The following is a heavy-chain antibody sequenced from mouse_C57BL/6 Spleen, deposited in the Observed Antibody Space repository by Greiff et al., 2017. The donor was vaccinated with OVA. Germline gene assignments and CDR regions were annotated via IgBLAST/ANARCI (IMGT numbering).Heavy chain of an antibody. CDR1: GYAFSSYW. D-gene: IGHD1-1*01. CDR3: AREGVYYGSSYGY. V-gene: IGHV1-80*01. Sequence: QVQLKESGAELVKPGASVKISCKASGYAFSSYWMNWVKQRPGKGLEWIGQIYPGDGDTNYNGKFKGKATLTADKSSSTAYMQLSSLTSEDSAVYFCAREGVYYGSSYGYWGQGTTLTVSS. CDR2: IYPGDGDT. J-gene: IGHJ2*01.